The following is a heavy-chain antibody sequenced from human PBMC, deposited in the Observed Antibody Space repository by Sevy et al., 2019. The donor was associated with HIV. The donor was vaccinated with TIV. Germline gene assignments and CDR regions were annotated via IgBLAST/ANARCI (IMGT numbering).Heavy chain of an antibody. CDR2: ISGSGGST. CDR1: GFTFSSYA. Sequence: RGSLRLSCVASGFTFSSYAMSWVRQAPGKGLEWVSAISGSGGSTYYADSVKGRFTISRDNSKNTLYLQMNSLRAEDTAVYYCAKGSDIVVVPAANEDWFDPWGQGTLVTVSS. CDR3: AKGSDIVVVPAANEDWFDP. D-gene: IGHD2-2*01. V-gene: IGHV3-23*01. J-gene: IGHJ5*02.